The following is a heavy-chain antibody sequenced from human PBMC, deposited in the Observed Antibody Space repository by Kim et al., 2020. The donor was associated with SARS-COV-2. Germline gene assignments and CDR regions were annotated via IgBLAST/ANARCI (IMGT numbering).Heavy chain of an antibody. CDR1: GYTFTDYY. CDR3: ARVRRGSSGYNFDY. D-gene: IGHD3-22*01. Sequence: ASVKVSCKTSGYTFTDYYMHWVRQAPGQGLEWMGWINPNSGATKYAQKFQGRATMTRDTSISTVYMELSRLRSDDTAVYYCARVRRGSSGYNFDYWGQGTLVTVSS. CDR2: INPNSGAT. J-gene: IGHJ4*02. V-gene: IGHV1-2*02.